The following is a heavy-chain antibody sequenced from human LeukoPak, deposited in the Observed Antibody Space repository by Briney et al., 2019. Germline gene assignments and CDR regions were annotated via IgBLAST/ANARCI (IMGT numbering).Heavy chain of an antibody. CDR3: ARHARGFGGVIVSFDYFDY. Sequence: SETLSLTCAVYGGSFSGYYWSWIRQPPGKGLEWIGEINHSGSTNHNPSLKSRVTISVDTSKNQFSLKLSSVTAADTAVYYCARHARGFGGVIVSFDYFDYWGQGTLVTVSS. V-gene: IGHV4-34*01. CDR1: GGSFSGYY. D-gene: IGHD3-16*02. CDR2: INHSGST. J-gene: IGHJ4*02.